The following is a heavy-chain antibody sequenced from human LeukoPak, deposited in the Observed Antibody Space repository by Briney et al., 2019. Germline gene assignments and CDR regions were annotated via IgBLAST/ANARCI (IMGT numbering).Heavy chain of an antibody. Sequence: PSETLSLTCAVYGGSFSGYYWSWVRQAPGKGLEWVSVIYSGGSTYYADSVKGRFTISRDNSKNTLYLQMNSLRAEDTAVYYCARSISGVGATFDYWGQGTLVTVSS. CDR1: GGSFSGYY. CDR2: IYSGGST. CDR3: ARSISGVGATFDY. J-gene: IGHJ4*02. D-gene: IGHD1-26*01. V-gene: IGHV3-53*01.